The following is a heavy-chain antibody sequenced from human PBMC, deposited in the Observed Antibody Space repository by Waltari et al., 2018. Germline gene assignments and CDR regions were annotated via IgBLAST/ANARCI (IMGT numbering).Heavy chain of an antibody. CDR2: ISWNSGSI. CDR1: GFTFADYA. V-gene: IGHV3-9*03. CDR3: ARSGSYSHDAFDI. J-gene: IGHJ3*02. D-gene: IGHD1-26*01. Sequence: EVQLVESGGGLVQPGRSLRLSCAASGFTFADYAMHWVRQAPGKGLEWVSGISWNSGSIGYADSVKGRFTISRDNAKNSLYLQMNSLRAEDMALYYCARSGSYSHDAFDIWGQGTMVTVSS.